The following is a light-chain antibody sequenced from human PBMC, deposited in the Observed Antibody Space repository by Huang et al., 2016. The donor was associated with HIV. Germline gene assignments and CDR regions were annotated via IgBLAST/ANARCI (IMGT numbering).Light chain of an antibody. Sequence: DIQMTQSPSSLSASVGDRVTISCRASQGIRSYLNWYQHNPGEAPRLLIYGASTLPTGVPSRFSGSGSGTYFTLTISSLRPEDFATYYCQQSHTIPWTFGQGTRV. CDR2: GAS. CDR1: QGIRSY. V-gene: IGKV1-39*01. J-gene: IGKJ1*01. CDR3: QQSHTIPWT.